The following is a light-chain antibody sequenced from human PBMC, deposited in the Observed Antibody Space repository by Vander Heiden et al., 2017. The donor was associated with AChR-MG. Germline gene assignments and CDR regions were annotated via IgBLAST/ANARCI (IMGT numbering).Light chain of an antibody. J-gene: IGKJ1*01. Sequence: EIVLMQSPGTLSLSPGERATLSCRASQSLSSYLAWYQQKPGQAPRLLIYAASTRATGIPDRFSGSGSGTDFTLTISRLEPEDFAVYYCQQYGNSPRGTFGQGTKVEIK. CDR3: QQYGNSPRGT. V-gene: IGKV3-20*01. CDR1: QSLSSY. CDR2: AAS.